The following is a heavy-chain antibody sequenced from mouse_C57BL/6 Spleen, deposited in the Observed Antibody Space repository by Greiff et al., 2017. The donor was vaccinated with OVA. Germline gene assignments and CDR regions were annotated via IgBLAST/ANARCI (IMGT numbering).Heavy chain of an antibody. J-gene: IGHJ3*01. CDR3: ARELGNSLFAY. CDR1: GFTFSSYA. V-gene: IGHV5-4*01. D-gene: IGHD2-1*01. Sequence: EVQLVESGGGLVKPGGSLKLSCAASGFTFSSYAMSWVRQTPEKRLEWVATISDGGSYTYYPDNVKGRFTISRDNAKNNLYLQMSHLKSEDTAMYYCARELGNSLFAYWGQGTLVTVSA. CDR2: ISDGGSYT.